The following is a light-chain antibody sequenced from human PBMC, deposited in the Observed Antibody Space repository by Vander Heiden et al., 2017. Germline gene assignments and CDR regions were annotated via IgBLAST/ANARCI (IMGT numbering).Light chain of an antibody. V-gene: IGKV1-27*01. J-gene: IGKJ3*01. CDR2: AAY. CDR3: QKYNTGVT. Sequence: DIQMTQSSSSLSASVGDTLTITCRPSQGSSNYLGWYQQRPGQVPILLNYAAYTLQSGVPSRSSGGGSGTDFTLTISGLQPEDVATYYCQKYNTGVTFGPGTKVDLK. CDR1: QGSSNY.